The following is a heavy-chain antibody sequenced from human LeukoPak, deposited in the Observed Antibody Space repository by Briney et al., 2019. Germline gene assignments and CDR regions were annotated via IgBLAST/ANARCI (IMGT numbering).Heavy chain of an antibody. CDR3: ARGPYSSNWYVDY. CDR2: IKQDGSEK. D-gene: IGHD6-13*01. J-gene: IGHJ4*02. V-gene: IGHV3-7*05. CDR1: GFTFSTYW. Sequence: PGGSLRLSCAASGFTFSTYWMTWVRQAPGKGLEWVADIKQDGSEKHYVDPVKGRFTISRDNAKSSVSLQMNSLRVEDTAVYYCARGPYSSNWYVDYWGQGTLVTVAS.